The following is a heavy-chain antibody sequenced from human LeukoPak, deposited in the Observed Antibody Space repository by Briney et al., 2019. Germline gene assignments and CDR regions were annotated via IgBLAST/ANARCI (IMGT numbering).Heavy chain of an antibody. V-gene: IGHV3-23*01. CDR2: ISGSGGST. D-gene: IGHD2-21*01. J-gene: IGHJ4*02. CDR3: AKDSRDAGADY. Sequence: GGSLRLSCTASGFTFSSYAMSWVRQAPGKGLEWVSAISGSGGSTYYADSVKGRFTISRDNSKNTVYLQMNSLRAEDTAVYYCAKDSRDAGADYWGQGTLVTVSS. CDR1: GFTFSSYA.